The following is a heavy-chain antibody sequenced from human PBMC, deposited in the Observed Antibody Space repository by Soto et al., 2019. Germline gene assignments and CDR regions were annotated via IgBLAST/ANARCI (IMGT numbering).Heavy chain of an antibody. D-gene: IGHD3-22*01. CDR1: GLTFTDAW. CDR2: VKSRTSGVTT. V-gene: IGHV3-15*01. CDR3: TTGYSDSSSYHGDDAFDI. Sequence: PGGSLRLSCAASGLTFTDAWMIWVRQAPGKGLEWVGRVKSRTSGVTTDYGAPVRGRFTISRDDSTTTLYLQMNSLKTEDTAVYYCTTGYSDSSSYHGDDAFDIWGQGTTVTVSS. J-gene: IGHJ3*02.